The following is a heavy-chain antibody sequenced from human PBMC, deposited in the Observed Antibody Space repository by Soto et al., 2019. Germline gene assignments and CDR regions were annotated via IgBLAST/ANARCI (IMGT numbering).Heavy chain of an antibody. CDR3: VRSFGWYAIDY. V-gene: IGHV4-4*02. CDR1: GVSISSNYY. D-gene: IGHD6-19*01. CDR2: ISHIGSV. J-gene: IGHJ4*02. Sequence: QVLLQESGPGLVQPSGTLSLSCAVSGVSISSNYYWGWVRQPPGKGLEWLGDISHIGSVNYSPSLMSRVTISMDRSENQFSLKLNSVTAADTAVYYWVRSFGWYAIDYWGQGTLVIVSS.